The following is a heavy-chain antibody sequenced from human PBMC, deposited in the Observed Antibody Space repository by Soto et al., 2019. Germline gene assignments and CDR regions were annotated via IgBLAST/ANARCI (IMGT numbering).Heavy chain of an antibody. Sequence: ASVKVSCKASGYTFTSYDISWVRQDTGQGLEWMGWMNPNSGNTGYAQKFQGRVTMTRNTSISTAYMELSGLRSEDTAVYYCARSTMVRGVPPNNWFDPWGQGTLVTVSS. CDR3: ARSTMVRGVPPNNWFDP. V-gene: IGHV1-8*01. CDR1: GYTFTSYD. J-gene: IGHJ5*02. D-gene: IGHD3-10*01. CDR2: MNPNSGNT.